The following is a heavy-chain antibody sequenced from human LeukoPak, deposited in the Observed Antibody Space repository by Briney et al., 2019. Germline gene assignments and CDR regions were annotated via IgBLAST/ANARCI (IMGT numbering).Heavy chain of an antibody. V-gene: IGHV3-30-3*01. CDR1: GFTFSSYT. Sequence: GGSLRLSCAGSGFTFSSYTMSWVRQAPGKGLEWVAVISYDGSNKYYADSVKGRFTISRDNSKNTLYLQMNSLRAEDTAVYYCAREDYDFWSGYYAYYFDYWGQGTLVTVSS. J-gene: IGHJ4*02. D-gene: IGHD3-3*01. CDR3: AREDYDFWSGYYAYYFDY. CDR2: ISYDGSNK.